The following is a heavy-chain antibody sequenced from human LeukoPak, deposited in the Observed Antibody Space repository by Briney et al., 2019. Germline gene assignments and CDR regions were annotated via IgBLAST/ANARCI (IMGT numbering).Heavy chain of an antibody. V-gene: IGHV3-23*01. Sequence: PGGSLRLSCAASGFTFSNAWMSWVRQAPGKGLEWVSAISGSGDSTYYADSLKGRFTISRDNSKNTLFLQMNSLRAEDTAVYYCAKDDYYYYMDVWGKGTTVTVSS. CDR2: ISGSGDST. CDR1: GFTFSNAW. J-gene: IGHJ6*03. CDR3: AKDDYYYYMDV.